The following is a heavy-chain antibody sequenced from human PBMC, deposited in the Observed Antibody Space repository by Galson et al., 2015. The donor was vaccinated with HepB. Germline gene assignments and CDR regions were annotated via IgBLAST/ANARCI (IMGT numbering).Heavy chain of an antibody. V-gene: IGHV1-46*01. J-gene: IGHJ4*02. D-gene: IGHD4-11*01. CDR2: IDPSGGTT. Sequence: SVKVSCKASGYNFTNYYIHWVRQAPGQGLEWMGIIDPSGGTTSYAQKFQGRVTMTRDTSTNTVYMDLRSVRSEDTALYYCATGVGSGLTTCDYWGEGTLVTGSS. CDR3: ATGVGSGLTTCDY. CDR1: GYNFTNYY.